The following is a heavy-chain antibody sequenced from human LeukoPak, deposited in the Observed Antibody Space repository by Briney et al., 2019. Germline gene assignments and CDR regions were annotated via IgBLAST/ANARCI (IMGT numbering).Heavy chain of an antibody. CDR1: GFTFSDYY. V-gene: IGHV3-11*01. CDR3: ARVALNYGGNSGAYYYYYYMDV. CDR2: ISSSGSTI. D-gene: IGHD4-23*01. J-gene: IGHJ6*03. Sequence: GGSLRLSCAASGFTFSDYYMSWIRQAPGKGLEWVSYISSSGSTIYYADSVKGRFTISRDNAKNSLYLQMNSLRAEDTAVYYCARVALNYGGNSGAYYYYYYMDVWGKGTTVTVSS.